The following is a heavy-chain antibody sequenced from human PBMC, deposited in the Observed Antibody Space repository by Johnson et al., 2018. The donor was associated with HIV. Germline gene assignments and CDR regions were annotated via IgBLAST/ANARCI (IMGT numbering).Heavy chain of an antibody. J-gene: IGHJ3*02. D-gene: IGHD2-15*01. V-gene: IGHV3-30-3*01. CDR1: GFTFSSYA. Sequence: QVQLVESGGGVVQPGRSLRLSCAASGFTFSSYAMHWVRQAPGKGLEWVAVISYDGSNKYYADSVKGRFTISRDNSKNTLYLQMNSLRAEDTAVYYCAKDCSGGSCYLDAFDIWGQGTMVTVSS. CDR3: AKDCSGGSCYLDAFDI. CDR2: ISYDGSNK.